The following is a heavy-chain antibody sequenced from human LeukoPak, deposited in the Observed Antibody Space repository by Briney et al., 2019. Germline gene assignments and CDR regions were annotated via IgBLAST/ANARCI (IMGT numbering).Heavy chain of an antibody. CDR2: INPNSGGT. Sequence: GASVKVSCKASGYTFTGYYMHWVRQAPGQGLEWMGWINPNSGGTNYAQKFQGWVTMTRDTSISTAYMELSRLRSDDTAVYYCARGGYYDSSGHFDYWGQETLVTVSS. V-gene: IGHV1-2*04. J-gene: IGHJ4*02. D-gene: IGHD3-22*01. CDR1: GYTFTGYY. CDR3: ARGGYYDSSGHFDY.